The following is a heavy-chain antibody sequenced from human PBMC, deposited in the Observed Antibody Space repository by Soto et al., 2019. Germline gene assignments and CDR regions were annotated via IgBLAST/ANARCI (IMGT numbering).Heavy chain of an antibody. D-gene: IGHD5-18*01. CDR3: AGPVDTAMPSGGMDV. CDR2: IYPGDSDT. V-gene: IGHV5-51*01. Sequence: GESLKISCKGSGYSFTSYWIGWVRQMPGKGLEWMGIIYPGDSDTRYSPSFQGQVTISADKSISTAYLQWRSLKASDTAMYYCAGPVDTAMPSGGMDVWGQGTTVTVSS. J-gene: IGHJ6*02. CDR1: GYSFTSYW.